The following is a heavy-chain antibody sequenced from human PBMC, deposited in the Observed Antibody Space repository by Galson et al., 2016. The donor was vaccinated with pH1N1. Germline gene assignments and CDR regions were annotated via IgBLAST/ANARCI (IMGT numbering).Heavy chain of an antibody. D-gene: IGHD3-22*01. CDR3: ASRSSGQLHFDY. Sequence: SVKVSCKASGYTFTTYYIHWVRQAPGQGLEWLGIINPSGVSTTYAQKFQGRVTMTRDTSTSTVYMELSSLRSEDTAVYYCASRSSGQLHFDYWGQGTLVTVSS. CDR2: INPSGVST. J-gene: IGHJ4*02. V-gene: IGHV1-46*01. CDR1: GYTFTTYY.